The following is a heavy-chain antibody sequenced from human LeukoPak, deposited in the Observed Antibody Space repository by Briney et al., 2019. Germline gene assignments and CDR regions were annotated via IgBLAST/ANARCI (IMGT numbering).Heavy chain of an antibody. D-gene: IGHD6-6*01. J-gene: IGHJ1*01. V-gene: IGHV3-30-3*01. CDR1: GFTFSSYA. Sequence: GRSLRLSCAASGFTFSSYAMHWVRQAPGKGLEWVAVIPYDGSNKYYADSVKGRFTISRDNSKNTLYLQMNSLRAEDTAVYYCARDIAARAGEAEYFQHWGQGTLVTVSS. CDR3: ARDIAARAGEAEYFQH. CDR2: IPYDGSNK.